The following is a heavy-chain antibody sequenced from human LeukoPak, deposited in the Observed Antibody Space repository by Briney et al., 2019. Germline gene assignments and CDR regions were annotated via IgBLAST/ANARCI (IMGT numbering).Heavy chain of an antibody. D-gene: IGHD4-17*01. Sequence: SETLSLTRTVSGGSISSYYWSWIRQPAGKGLEWIGRIYTSGSTNYNPSLKSRVTMSVDTSKNQFSLKLSSVTAADTAVYYCARDPAHDYGDYDGVNWFDPWGQGTLVTVSS. CDR3: ARDPAHDYGDYDGVNWFDP. CDR2: IYTSGST. J-gene: IGHJ5*02. V-gene: IGHV4-4*07. CDR1: GGSISSYY.